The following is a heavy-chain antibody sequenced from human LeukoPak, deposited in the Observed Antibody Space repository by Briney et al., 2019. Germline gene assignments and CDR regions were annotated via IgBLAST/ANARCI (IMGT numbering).Heavy chain of an antibody. CDR3: ARDSASGSYSRDY. Sequence: GGSLRLSCAASGFTVSSNYMSWVRRAPGKGLEWVSVIYSGGSTYYADSVKGRFTISRDNSKNTLYLQMNSLRAEDTAVYYCARDSASGSYSRDYWGQGTLVTVSS. D-gene: IGHD1-26*01. V-gene: IGHV3-66*01. J-gene: IGHJ4*02. CDR1: GFTVSSNY. CDR2: IYSGGST.